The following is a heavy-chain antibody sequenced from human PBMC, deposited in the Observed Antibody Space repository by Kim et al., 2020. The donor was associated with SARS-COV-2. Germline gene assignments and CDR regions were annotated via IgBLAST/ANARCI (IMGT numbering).Heavy chain of an antibody. D-gene: IGHD5-12*01. Sequence: YYDNSVQGRFSISRDNTKNSLYLQMNSLRGEDTAVYYCAREGYGAYGMDVWGQGTTVTVSS. CDR3: AREGYGAYGMDV. J-gene: IGHJ6*02. V-gene: IGHV3-21*01.